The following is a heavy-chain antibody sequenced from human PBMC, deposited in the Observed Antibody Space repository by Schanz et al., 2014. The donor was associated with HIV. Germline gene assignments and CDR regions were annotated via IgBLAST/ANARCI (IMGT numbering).Heavy chain of an antibody. CDR2: ISSGGGRT. J-gene: IGHJ6*02. CDR1: GFTFRHAW. V-gene: IGHV3-11*01. CDR3: ARDRQPSSYRGLDA. Sequence: QVQLVQSGGGLVKPGGSLRISCAASGFTFRHAWMSWVRQAPGKGLEWVSIISSGGGRTYYADSVKGRFTISRDNAKKSLYLQMNSLRVDDTAVYYCARDRQPSSYRGLDAWGQGTTVTVSS. D-gene: IGHD6-6*01.